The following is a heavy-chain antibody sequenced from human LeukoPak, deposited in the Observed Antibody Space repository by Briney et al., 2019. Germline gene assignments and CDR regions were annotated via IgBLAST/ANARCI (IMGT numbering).Heavy chain of an antibody. CDR2: ISGYNGYT. Sequence: ASVKVSCKASGYTFTSYGISWVRQAPGQGLEWMGWISGYNGYTHYAHNLQGRVTMTTDASTSTAYMELRSLRSDDTAVYYCARDEARYSSGYYPNWFDPWGQGTLVTVSS. CDR3: ARDEARYSSGYYPNWFDP. J-gene: IGHJ5*02. D-gene: IGHD3-22*01. CDR1: GYTFTSYG. V-gene: IGHV1-18*01.